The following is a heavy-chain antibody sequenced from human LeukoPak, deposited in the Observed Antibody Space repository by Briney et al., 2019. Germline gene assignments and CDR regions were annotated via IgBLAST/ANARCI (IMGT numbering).Heavy chain of an antibody. D-gene: IGHD2-8*01. CDR2: IIPIFGTA. CDR3: AVCGPRSSFDY. CDR1: GYTFTSYD. J-gene: IGHJ4*02. V-gene: IGHV1-69*05. Sequence: PVASVKVSCKASGYTFTSYDINWVRQATGQGLEWMGGIIPIFGTANYAQKFQGRVTITTDESTSTAYMELSSLRSEDTAVYYCAVCGPRSSFDYWGQGILVTVSS.